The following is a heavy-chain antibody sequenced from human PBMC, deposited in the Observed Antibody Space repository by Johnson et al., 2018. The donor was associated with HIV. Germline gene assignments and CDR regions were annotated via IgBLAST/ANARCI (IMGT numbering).Heavy chain of an antibody. CDR2: IYSGGST. Sequence: EQVVESGGGLVQPGGSLRLSCAASGFTFSSYAMHWVRQAPGQGLEGVSVIYSGGSTYYADSVKGRFSISRDNSKNTLYFQMNSLRAEDTAVYYCARGTEGDGAFDIWGQGTMVTVSS. D-gene: IGHD1-1*01. CDR1: GFTFSSYA. J-gene: IGHJ3*02. V-gene: IGHV3-66*02. CDR3: ARGTEGDGAFDI.